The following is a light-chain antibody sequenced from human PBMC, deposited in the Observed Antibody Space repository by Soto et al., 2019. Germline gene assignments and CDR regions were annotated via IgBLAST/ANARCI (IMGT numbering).Light chain of an antibody. CDR2: GAS. Sequence: EIVLTQSPGTLSLSPGERATLSCRASQSVSSSYLAWYQQKPGQASRLLIYGASSRATGIPDRFSGSGSGTDFTLTISRLEPEDFAVYYCQQYGSSRDTFGQGTKLEIK. J-gene: IGKJ2*01. CDR1: QSVSSSY. CDR3: QQYGSSRDT. V-gene: IGKV3-20*01.